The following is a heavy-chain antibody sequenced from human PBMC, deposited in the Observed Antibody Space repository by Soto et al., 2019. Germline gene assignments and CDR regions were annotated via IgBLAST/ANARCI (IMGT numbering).Heavy chain of an antibody. CDR2: IWYDGSNK. J-gene: IGHJ3*02. Sequence: GGSLRLSCAASGFTFSSYGMHWVRQAPGKGLEWVAVIWYDGSNKYYADSVKGRFTISRDNSKNTLYLQMNSLRAEDTAVYYCATAAAGAYDAFDIWGQGTMVTVSS. CDR3: ATAAAGAYDAFDI. CDR1: GFTFSSYG. V-gene: IGHV3-33*01. D-gene: IGHD6-13*01.